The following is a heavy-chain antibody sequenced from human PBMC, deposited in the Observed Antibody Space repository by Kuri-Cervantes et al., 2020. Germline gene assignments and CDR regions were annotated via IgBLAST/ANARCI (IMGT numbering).Heavy chain of an antibody. CDR3: ARGTMVTVVPFDY. Sequence: ASVKISCKGSGYSFTSYWIGWVRQMPGKGLEWMGIIYPGDSDTRYSPSFQGQVTISADKSISTAYLQWSSLKASDTAMYYCARGTMVTVVPFDYWGQGTLVTVSS. V-gene: IGHV5-51*01. CDR2: IYPGDSDT. CDR1: GYSFTSYW. D-gene: IGHD5-18*01. J-gene: IGHJ4*02.